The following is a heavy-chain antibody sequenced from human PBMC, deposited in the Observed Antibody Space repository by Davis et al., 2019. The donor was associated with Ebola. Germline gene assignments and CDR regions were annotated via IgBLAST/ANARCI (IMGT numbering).Heavy chain of an antibody. CDR3: TRPPYGMTFYSDDY. V-gene: IGHV3-72*01. CDR1: GFIFSDHY. J-gene: IGHJ4*02. D-gene: IGHD1-1*01. CDR2: IRNKDKSHST. Sequence: GGSLRLSCAASGFIFSDHYMDWVRQAPGKGLEWVARIRNKDKSHSTDYAASVKGRFTISRDDSRNEVYLQMNSLKTEDTALYYCTRPPYGMTFYSDDYWGQGTLVTVSS.